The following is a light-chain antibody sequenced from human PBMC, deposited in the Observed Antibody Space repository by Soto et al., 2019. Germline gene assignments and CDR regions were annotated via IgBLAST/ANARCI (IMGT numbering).Light chain of an antibody. V-gene: IGKV3-20*01. J-gene: IGKJ2*01. CDR1: HSVRSTY. CDR3: QQYERPPFA. CDR2: GAS. Sequence: ELVLTQSPGTLSLSPGERATLSCSASHSVRSTYLAWYQQKPGQAPRLLIYGASNRATGIPDRFSGSGSGTDFTLTISRLEPDDFALYFCQQYERPPFAFGQGTKVDI.